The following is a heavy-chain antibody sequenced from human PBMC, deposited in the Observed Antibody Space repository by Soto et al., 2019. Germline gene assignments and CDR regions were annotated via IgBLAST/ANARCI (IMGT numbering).Heavy chain of an antibody. J-gene: IGHJ6*02. D-gene: IGHD3-22*01. CDR1: GFTFSSYA. V-gene: IGHV3-30*18. CDR3: VKEVASVYYDSNPGHYYYGMDV. CDR2: ISYDGSNK. Sequence: ESGGGVVQPGRSLRLSCAASGFTFSSYAMHWVRQAPGKGLEWVAVISYDGSNKYYADSVKGRFTISRDNSKNTLYLQMNSLRAEDTAVYYCVKEVASVYYDSNPGHYYYGMDVWGQGTTVTVSS.